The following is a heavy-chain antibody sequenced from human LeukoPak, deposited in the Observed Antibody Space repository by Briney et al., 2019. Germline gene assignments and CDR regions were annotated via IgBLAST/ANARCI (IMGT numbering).Heavy chain of an antibody. CDR1: GFTFSSYA. CDR3: ARGCSGGSCHYLHGMDV. J-gene: IGHJ6*02. V-gene: IGHV3-30-3*01. CDR2: ISYDGSNK. D-gene: IGHD2-15*01. Sequence: PGGSLRLSCAASGFTFSSYAIHWVRQAPGKGLEWVAVISYDGSNKYYADSVKGRFTISRDNSKNTLYLQMNSLRAEDTAVYYCARGCSGGSCHYLHGMDVWGQGTTVTVSS.